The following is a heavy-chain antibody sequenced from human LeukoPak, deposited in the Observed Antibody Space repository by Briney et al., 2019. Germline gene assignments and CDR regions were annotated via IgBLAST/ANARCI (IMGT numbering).Heavy chain of an antibody. CDR3: TRYNNDHFDY. Sequence: GGSLRLSCAGSGFTFGGSGMHWFRQTPGRGLEWVAVIEYDGSRAFYADSVKGRFTISRDNSKNTMSVQMDDLRAEDTAVYYCTRYNNDHFDYWGQGTLVTVSS. CDR2: IEYDGSRA. V-gene: IGHV3-33*01. J-gene: IGHJ4*02. CDR1: GFTFGGSG. D-gene: IGHD1-14*01.